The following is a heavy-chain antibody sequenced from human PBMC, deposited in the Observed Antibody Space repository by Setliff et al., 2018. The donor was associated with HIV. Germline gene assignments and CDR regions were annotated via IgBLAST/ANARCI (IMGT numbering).Heavy chain of an antibody. V-gene: IGHV3-30*04. CDR1: GFTFSSYA. D-gene: IGHD3-3*01. Sequence: LRLSCAASGFTFSSYAMHWVRQAPGKGLEWVAAISYDGSNKYYADSVKGRFTISRDNSKNTLYLQMNSLRAEDRAVYYCARGGLQFLEPPPDYWGQGALVTVSS. CDR3: ARGGLQFLEPPPDY. CDR2: ISYDGSNK. J-gene: IGHJ4*02.